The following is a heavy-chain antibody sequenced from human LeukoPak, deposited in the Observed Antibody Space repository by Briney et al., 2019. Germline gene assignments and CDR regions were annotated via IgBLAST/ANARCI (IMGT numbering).Heavy chain of an antibody. V-gene: IGHV4-39*07. D-gene: IGHD3-10*01. CDR1: GGSISSGSYY. J-gene: IGHJ4*02. CDR2: INHSGST. CDR3: ARGGRLLWSGYYFDY. Sequence: PSQTLSLTCTVSGGSISSGSYYWGWIRQPPGKGLEWIGEINHSGSTNYNPSLKSRVTISVDTSKNQFSLKLSSVTAADTAVYYCARGGRLLWSGYYFDYWGQGTLVTVSS.